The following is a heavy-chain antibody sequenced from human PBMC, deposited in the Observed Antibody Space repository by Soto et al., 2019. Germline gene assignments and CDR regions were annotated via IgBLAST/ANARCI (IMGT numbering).Heavy chain of an antibody. D-gene: IGHD3-3*01. J-gene: IGHJ5*02. Sequence: SETLSLTCTVSGGSISSGGYYWSWIRQHPGKGLEWIGYIYYSGSTYYNPSLKSRVTISVDTSKNQFSLKLSSVTAADTAVYYCARVPMLEWLLSDNWFDPWGQGTLVTVPQ. CDR1: GGSISSGGYY. CDR3: ARVPMLEWLLSDNWFDP. CDR2: IYYSGST. V-gene: IGHV4-31*03.